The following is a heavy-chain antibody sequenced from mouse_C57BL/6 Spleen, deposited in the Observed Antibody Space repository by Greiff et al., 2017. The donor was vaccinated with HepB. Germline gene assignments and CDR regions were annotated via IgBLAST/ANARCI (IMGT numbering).Heavy chain of an antibody. Sequence: EVMLVESGGGLVKPGGSLKLSCAASGFTFSDYGMHWVRQAPEKGLEWVAYISSGSSTIYYADTVKGRFTISRDNAKNTLFRQMTSLRSEDTAMYYCARWLLNYYAMDYWGQGTSVTVSS. CDR1: GFTFSDYG. D-gene: IGHD2-3*01. J-gene: IGHJ4*01. CDR3: ARWLLNYYAMDY. V-gene: IGHV5-17*01. CDR2: ISSGSSTI.